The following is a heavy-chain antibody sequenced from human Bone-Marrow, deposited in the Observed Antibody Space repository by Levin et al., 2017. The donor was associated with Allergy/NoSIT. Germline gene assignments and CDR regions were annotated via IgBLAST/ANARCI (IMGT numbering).Heavy chain of an antibody. Sequence: GASVKVSCKASGYGFTAYYIQWVRKAPGQGLEWMGRVNPNNGDTDYAKKFRGRVTMTRDTSISTAYMELTSLRSDDTAVYYCARGLGNYMNGFDYWGQGTLVTVSS. V-gene: IGHV1-2*06. CDR2: VNPNNGDT. CDR3: ARGLGNYMNGFDY. D-gene: IGHD1-7*01. CDR1: GYGFTAYY. J-gene: IGHJ4*02.